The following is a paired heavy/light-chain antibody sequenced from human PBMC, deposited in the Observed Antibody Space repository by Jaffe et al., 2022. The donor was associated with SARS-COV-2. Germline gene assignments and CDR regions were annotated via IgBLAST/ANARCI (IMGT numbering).Heavy chain of an antibody. Sequence: EVQLEESGGGLVQPGGSLRLSCAASGLTFSSYAKTMSWVRQAPGKGLEWVSSITGSGDKTFYADSVTGRFTVSRDNSQNTLYLQMNSLRGEDTAVYYCANHRWEPAHYMYMDVWGKGTTVTVS. CDR2: ITGSGDKT. J-gene: IGHJ6*03. D-gene: IGHD1-26*01. V-gene: IGHV3-23*04. CDR1: GLTFSSYA. CDR3: ANHRWEPAHYMYMDV.
Light chain of an antibody. CDR1: QSVNSY. V-gene: IGKV3-15*01. Sequence: EIVMTQSPAALSVSPGESATLSCRASQSVNSYVAWYQQKPGQSPRLLIYGASARATGIPARFSGSGSGTEFTLTISSLQSEDFAVYYCQQYNDWPLTFGQGTRLEIK. J-gene: IGKJ5*01. CDR2: GAS. CDR3: QQYNDWPLT.